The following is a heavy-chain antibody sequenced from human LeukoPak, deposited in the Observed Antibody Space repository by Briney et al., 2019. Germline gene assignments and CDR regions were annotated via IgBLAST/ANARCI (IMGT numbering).Heavy chain of an antibody. Sequence: HSGGSLRLSCAASGFTFGSYVMSWVRQAPGKGLEWVSYINHNGKAIYYADSVRGRFTISRDNGKNSLYLQMNSLRDEDTAVYYCARDNDWAFDYWGQGTLVTVSS. CDR1: GFTFGSYV. CDR2: INHNGKAI. J-gene: IGHJ4*02. CDR3: ARDNDWAFDY. D-gene: IGHD3-9*01. V-gene: IGHV3-48*02.